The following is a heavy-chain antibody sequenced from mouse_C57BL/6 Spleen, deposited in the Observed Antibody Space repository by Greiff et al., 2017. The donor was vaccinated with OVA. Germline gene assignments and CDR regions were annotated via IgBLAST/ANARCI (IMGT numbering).Heavy chain of an antibody. CDR2: IYPGDGDT. Sequence: VQLQQSGAELVKPGASVKISCKASGYAFSSYWMNWVKQRPGKGLEWIGQIYPGDGDTNNNGKFKGKATLTEDKSYSTAYMQLSSLTSEDSAVYFCARDGGYYFDYWGQGTTLTVSS. V-gene: IGHV1-80*01. CDR3: ARDGGYYFDY. CDR1: GYAFSSYW. D-gene: IGHD1-1*02. J-gene: IGHJ2*01.